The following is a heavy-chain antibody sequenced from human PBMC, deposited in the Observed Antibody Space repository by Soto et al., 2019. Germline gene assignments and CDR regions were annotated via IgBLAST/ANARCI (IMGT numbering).Heavy chain of an antibody. Sequence: EMQLVESGGGLIQPGGSLRLSCTTSGFTVSSSHMSWVRQAPGKGLDWVSVIYSGGNSYYAVSVQGRFTISRDNSKNTWYLEMNSLRGEDTAIYYCARLGPYGSETYSFRYNWFDPWGQGTLVTVSS. D-gene: IGHD3-10*01. CDR1: GFTVSSSH. V-gene: IGHV3-53*01. CDR2: IYSGGNS. CDR3: ARLGPYGSETYSFRYNWFDP. J-gene: IGHJ5*02.